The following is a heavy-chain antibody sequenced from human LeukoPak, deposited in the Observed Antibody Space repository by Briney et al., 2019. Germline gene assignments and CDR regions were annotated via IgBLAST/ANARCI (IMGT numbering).Heavy chain of an antibody. Sequence: SETLSLTCTVSGGSISSGDYYWSWIRQPPGKGLEWIGYIYYSGSTYYNPSLKSRVTISVDTSKNQFSLKLSSVTAADTAVYYCARVLYGDYVVDYWGQGTLVTVSS. CDR3: ARVLYGDYVVDY. CDR2: IYYSGST. J-gene: IGHJ4*02. CDR1: GGSISSGDYY. D-gene: IGHD4-17*01. V-gene: IGHV4-30-4*01.